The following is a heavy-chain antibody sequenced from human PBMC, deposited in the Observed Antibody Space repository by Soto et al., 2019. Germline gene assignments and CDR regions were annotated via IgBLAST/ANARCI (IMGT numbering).Heavy chain of an antibody. CDR2: MNPNSGTT. V-gene: IGHV1-8*01. CDR3: ARDISGGYRFDY. CDR1: GYTFTSYD. D-gene: IGHD1-26*01. Sequence: QVQLVQSGAEVKKPGASVKVSCKASGYTFTSYDINWVRQATGQGLEWMGWMNPNSGTTGYAQKFQGRVTRPRNTSITTAYMELGSRRSEDTAVYYCARDISGGYRFDYWGQGTRVTVSS. J-gene: IGHJ4*02.